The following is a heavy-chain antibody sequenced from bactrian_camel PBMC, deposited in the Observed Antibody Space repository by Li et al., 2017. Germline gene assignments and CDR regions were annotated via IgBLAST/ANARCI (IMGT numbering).Heavy chain of an antibody. CDR3: TKSNGSSWPGSFAY. D-gene: IGHD6*01. CDR2: IYSVGSNT. J-gene: IGHJ4*01. CDR1: GYTRSRYY. Sequence: VQLVESGGGLVQPGGSLRLSCVASGYTRSRYYISWVRQAPGKGLEWVSSIYSVGSNTYYADSVKGRFTMSRDNAKNTVYLQLNGLKTEDMAMYYCTKSNGSSWPGSFAYWGQGTQVTV. V-gene: IGHV3-2*01.